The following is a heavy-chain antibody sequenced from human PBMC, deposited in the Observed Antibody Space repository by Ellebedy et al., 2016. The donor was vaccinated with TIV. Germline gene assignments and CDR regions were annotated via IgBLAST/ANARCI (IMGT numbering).Heavy chain of an antibody. J-gene: IGHJ6*02. D-gene: IGHD3-3*01. CDR2: ITTSSRTI. CDR3: VRGYLGHDFLSGHPGMDV. V-gene: IGHV3-48*01. CDR1: GFTFNTYT. Sequence: GESLKISCVASGFTFNTYTMNWVRQAPGKGLEWVSYITTSSRTIYYADSVKGRFTISRDNAKNSLYLQMNTLRAEDTATYYCVRGYLGHDFLSGHPGMDVWGQGTTVTVSS.